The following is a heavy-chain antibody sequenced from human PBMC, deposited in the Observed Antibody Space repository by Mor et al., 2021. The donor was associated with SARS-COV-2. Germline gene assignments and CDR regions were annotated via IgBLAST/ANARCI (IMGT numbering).Heavy chain of an antibody. D-gene: IGHD3-22*01. V-gene: IGHV4-61*02. J-gene: IGHJ4*02. CDR2: IYARGST. Sequence: LEWIGRIYARGSTNYNPSLKSRVTISLDTSKNQFSLKLSSVTAADTAVYYCARDYYDSSGGPYFDYWGQGTLVT. CDR3: ARDYYDSSGGPYFDY.